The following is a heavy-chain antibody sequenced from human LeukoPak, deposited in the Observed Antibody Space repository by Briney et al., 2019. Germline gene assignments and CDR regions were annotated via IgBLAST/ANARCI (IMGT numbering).Heavy chain of an antibody. CDR3: ARRTDTSRTTVLGVRDYYFYMDV. Sequence: SETLSLTCAVFGGSFSGYHWTWIRQPPGKGLEWMGEVDDSGSTKYNSSLMSRVTISVDTSKNHYSLKLSSVTAADTAVYYCARRTDTSRTTVLGVRDYYFYMDVWGKGTTVTVSS. D-gene: IGHD4-17*01. V-gene: IGHV4-34*01. CDR2: VDDSGST. CDR1: GGSFSGYH. J-gene: IGHJ6*03.